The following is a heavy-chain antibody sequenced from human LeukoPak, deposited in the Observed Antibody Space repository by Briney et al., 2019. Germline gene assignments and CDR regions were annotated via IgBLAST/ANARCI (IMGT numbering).Heavy chain of an antibody. CDR3: ARVSIAVAGFDY. D-gene: IGHD6-19*01. J-gene: IGHJ4*02. CDR1: GGSFSGYY. V-gene: IGHV4-34*01. CDR2: INHSGST. Sequence: SETLSLTCAVYGGSFSGYYWSWIRQPPGKGLEWIGEINHSGSTNYNPSLKSRVTISVDTSKNQFSLKLSSVTAADTAVYYCARVSIAVAGFDYWGQGTLSPSPQ.